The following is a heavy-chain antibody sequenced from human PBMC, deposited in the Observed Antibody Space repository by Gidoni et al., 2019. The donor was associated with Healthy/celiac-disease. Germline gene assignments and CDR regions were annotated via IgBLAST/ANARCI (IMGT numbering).Heavy chain of an antibody. J-gene: IGHJ6*03. D-gene: IGHD2-2*01. CDR3: ARDPRQLLYYYYYMDV. CDR1: GFTFSSYG. V-gene: IGHV3-33*01. Sequence: QVQLVESGGGVVQPGRSLRLSCAASGFTFSSYGMHWVRQAPGKGLEWVAVIWYDGSNKYYADSVKGRFTISRDNSKNTLYLQMNSLRAEDTAVYYCARDPRQLLYYYYYMDVWGKGTTVTVSS. CDR2: IWYDGSNK.